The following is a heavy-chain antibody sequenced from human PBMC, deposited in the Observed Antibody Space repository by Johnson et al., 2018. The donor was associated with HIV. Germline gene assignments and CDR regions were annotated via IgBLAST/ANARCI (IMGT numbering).Heavy chain of an antibody. J-gene: IGHJ3*02. Sequence: VQLVESGGGLVQPGGSLRLSCAASGFTFSSYAMSWVRQAPGKGLEWVSAISGSGGSTYYADSVKGRFTITRENAKNSLYLQMNSLRAGDTAVYYCDRAGSSPAANEAFDIWGQGTMVTVSS. CDR2: ISGSGGST. CDR3: DRAGSSPAANEAFDI. D-gene: IGHD6-13*01. CDR1: GFTFSSYA. V-gene: IGHV3-23*04.